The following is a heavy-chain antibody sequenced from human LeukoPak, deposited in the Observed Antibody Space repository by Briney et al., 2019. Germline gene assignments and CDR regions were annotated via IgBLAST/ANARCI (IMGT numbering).Heavy chain of an antibody. J-gene: IGHJ4*02. Sequence: SETLSLTCTLSGGSISSTSSYWGWIRQPPGKGLEWIGNIYFSGSTYYNPSLKSRVTISVDTSKNQFSLNLSSVTAADTAIYYCARHYSTCFDYWGQGTLVTVSS. CDR3: ARHYSTCFDY. CDR1: GGSISSTSSY. V-gene: IGHV4-39*01. D-gene: IGHD4-11*01. CDR2: IYFSGST.